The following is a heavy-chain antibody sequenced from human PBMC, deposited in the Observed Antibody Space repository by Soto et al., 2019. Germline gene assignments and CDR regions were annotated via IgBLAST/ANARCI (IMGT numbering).Heavy chain of an antibody. J-gene: IGHJ4*02. V-gene: IGHV4-39*01. CDR1: GGSITSNDYY. D-gene: IGHD6-19*01. CDR3: ADMRGQWLPRD. CDR2: IHYSGRA. Sequence: QLHLQESGPGLVKPSETLSLICTVSGGSITSNDYYWGWLRQPPGKGLEWVGNIHYSGRAFYNPSLKSRVTIYVDTSQNQFSLKLSSVTAADTAVYYCADMRGQWLPRDWGQGTLVTVS.